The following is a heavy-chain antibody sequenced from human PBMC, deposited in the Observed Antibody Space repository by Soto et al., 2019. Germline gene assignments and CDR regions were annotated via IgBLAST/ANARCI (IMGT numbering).Heavy chain of an antibody. Sequence: GGCLRLSCAASGFTLRSLVMHWVRQAPGKGLEWVAALSYDGSNKNYADSVKGRFTISRDNSKSTLYLQMNSLTIEDTAVYYSARGSYYYDSSGYYHYWGQGTLVTVSS. D-gene: IGHD3-22*01. J-gene: IGHJ4*02. V-gene: IGHV3-30*04. CDR3: ARGSYYYDSSGYYHY. CDR2: LSYDGSNK. CDR1: GFTLRSLV.